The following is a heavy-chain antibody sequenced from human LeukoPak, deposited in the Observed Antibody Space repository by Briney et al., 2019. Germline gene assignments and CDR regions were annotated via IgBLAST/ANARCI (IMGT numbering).Heavy chain of an antibody. Sequence: GGSLRLSCAASGFTFSGFWVKWVRQAPGKGLEWVANINEDESQKYYVDSVKGRFTISRDNAKNSLYLQMNSLRAEDTAVYYCARGHHTRGVYDYWGQGTLVTVSS. D-gene: IGHD3-10*01. CDR3: ARGHHTRGVYDY. V-gene: IGHV3-7*01. J-gene: IGHJ4*02. CDR2: INEDESQK. CDR1: GFTFSGFW.